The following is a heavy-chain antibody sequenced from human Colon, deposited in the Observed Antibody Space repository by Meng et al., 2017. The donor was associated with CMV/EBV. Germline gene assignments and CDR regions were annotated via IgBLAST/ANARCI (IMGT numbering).Heavy chain of an antibody. D-gene: IGHD6-19*01. Sequence: ASVKVSCKASGYSFGNSGITWMRQAPGQGLEWMGWISAYNGDTIYAQSVQGRVTMATDTSTSTAYMELKSLRSDDTAVYYCARDTPRVSVAGGPDYWGQGTPVTVSS. V-gene: IGHV1-18*01. CDR3: ARDTPRVSVAGGPDY. CDR1: GYSFGNSG. CDR2: ISAYNGDT. J-gene: IGHJ4*02.